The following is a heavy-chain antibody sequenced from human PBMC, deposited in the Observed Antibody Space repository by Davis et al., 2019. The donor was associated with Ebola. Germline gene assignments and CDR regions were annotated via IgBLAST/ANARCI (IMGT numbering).Heavy chain of an antibody. CDR2: ISAYNGNA. CDR3: ARDRGGYYDRYGMDV. V-gene: IGHV1-18*04. Sequence: ASVKVSCKASGYTFTSHNIIWMRQAPGEGLEWMGWISAYNGNANYAQKFQGRVTMTTDTSTSTVYMEVRSLRSDDTAVYYCARDRGGYYDRYGMDVWGQGTTVIVS. CDR1: GYTFTSHN. D-gene: IGHD3-10*02. J-gene: IGHJ6*02.